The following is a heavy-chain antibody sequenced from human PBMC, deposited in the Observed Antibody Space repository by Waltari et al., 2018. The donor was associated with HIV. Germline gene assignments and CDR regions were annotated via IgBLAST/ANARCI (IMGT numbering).Heavy chain of an antibody. CDR3: AKDKRSGYGGNSVWYFDL. D-gene: IGHD4-17*01. CDR2: ISWNSGTI. V-gene: IGHV3-9*01. Sequence: EVQLVESGGGLVQHGRSLRLSCAASGFTFDDYVMHWVRQAPGKGLEWVSGISWNSGTIGYADSVKGRFTISRDNAKNSLYLQMNSLRAEDTALYYCAKDKRSGYGGNSVWYFDLWGRGTLVTVSS. J-gene: IGHJ2*01. CDR1: GFTFDDYV.